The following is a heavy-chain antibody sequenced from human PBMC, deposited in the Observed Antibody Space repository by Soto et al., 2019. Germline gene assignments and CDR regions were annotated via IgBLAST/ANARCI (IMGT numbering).Heavy chain of an antibody. J-gene: IGHJ5*02. CDR3: ASTKTYYYILSGYSPHNWFDP. D-gene: IGHD3-9*01. V-gene: IGHV1-58*01. Sequence: ASVKVSCKASGFTFTSSAVQWVRQARGQRLEWIGWIVVGSGNTNYAQKFQERVTITRDMSTSTAYMELSSLRSEDTAVYYCASTKTYYYILSGYSPHNWFDPWGQGTLVTVSS. CDR1: GFTFTSSA. CDR2: IVVGSGNT.